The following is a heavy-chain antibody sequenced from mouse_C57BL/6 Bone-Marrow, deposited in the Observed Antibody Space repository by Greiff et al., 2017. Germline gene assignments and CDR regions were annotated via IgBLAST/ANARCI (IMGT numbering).Heavy chain of an antibody. CDR1: GFSFNTYA. V-gene: IGHV10-1*01. J-gene: IGHJ3*01. Sequence: EVKLVESGGGLVQPKGSLKLSCAASGFSFNTYAMNWVRQAPGKGLEWVARIRSKSNNYATYYADSVKDRFTISRDDSESMLYLQMNNLKTEDTAMYYCVRFTTVVAKAYWGQGTLVTVSA. D-gene: IGHD1-1*01. CDR3: VRFTTVVAKAY. CDR2: IRSKSNNYAT.